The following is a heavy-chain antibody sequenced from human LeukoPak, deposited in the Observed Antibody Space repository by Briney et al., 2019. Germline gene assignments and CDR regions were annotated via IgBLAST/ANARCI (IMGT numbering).Heavy chain of an antibody. CDR2: INPNGGGT. CDR3: ARDPLTYYYDSSGYYPFDY. V-gene: IGHV1-2*02. CDR1: GYTFTGYY. D-gene: IGHD3-22*01. J-gene: IGHJ4*02. Sequence: ASVKVSCKASGYTFTGYYMHWVRQAPGQGLEWMGWINPNGGGTNYAQKFQGRVTMTRDTSISTAYMELSRLRSDDTAVYYCARDPLTYYYDSSGYYPFDYWGQGTLVTVSS.